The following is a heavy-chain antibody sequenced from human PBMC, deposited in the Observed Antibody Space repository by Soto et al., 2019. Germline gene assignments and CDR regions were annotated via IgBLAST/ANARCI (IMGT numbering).Heavy chain of an antibody. CDR1: GFSFSTYG. J-gene: IGHJ6*02. CDR2: ISYDGSNNK. D-gene: IGHD5-18*01. CDR3: AKSRIQLSGYYYYGMDV. Sequence: PGGSLRLSCVASGFSFSTYGMHWVRQAPGKGLEWGAVISYDGSNNKYYGDSVKGRFTISRDSSKNTLYLQMNSLRAEDTAVYYCAKSRIQLSGYYYYGMDVWGQGTTVTLSS. V-gene: IGHV3-30*18.